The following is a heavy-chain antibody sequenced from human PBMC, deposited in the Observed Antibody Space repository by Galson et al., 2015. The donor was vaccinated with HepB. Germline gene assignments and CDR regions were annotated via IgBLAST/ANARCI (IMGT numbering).Heavy chain of an antibody. J-gene: IGHJ5*02. CDR2: IYYSGST. V-gene: IGHV4-59*01. CDR3: ARVTTQRWFGDPWAPTYWFDP. D-gene: IGHD3-10*01. Sequence: SETLSLTCTVSGGSISSYYWSWIRQPPGKGLEWIGYIYYSGSTNYNPSLKSRVTISVDTSKNQFSLKLSSVTAADTAVYYCARVTTQRWFGDPWAPTYWFDPWGQGTLVTVSS. CDR1: GGSISSYY.